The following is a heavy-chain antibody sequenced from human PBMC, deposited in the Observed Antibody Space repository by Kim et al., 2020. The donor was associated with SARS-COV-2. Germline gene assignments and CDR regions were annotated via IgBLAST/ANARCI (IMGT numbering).Heavy chain of an antibody. Sequence: SVKVSCKASGGTFSSYAISWVRQAPGQGLEWMGRIIPILGIANYAQKFQGRVTITADKSTSTAYMELSSLRSEDTAVYYCASGLDSSLTTFDYWGQGTLVTVSS. V-gene: IGHV1-69*04. J-gene: IGHJ4*02. CDR2: IIPILGIA. CDR1: GGTFSSYA. D-gene: IGHD6-6*01. CDR3: ASGLDSSLTTFDY.